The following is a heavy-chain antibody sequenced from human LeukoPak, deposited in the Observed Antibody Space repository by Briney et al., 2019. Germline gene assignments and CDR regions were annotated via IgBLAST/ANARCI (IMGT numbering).Heavy chain of an antibody. D-gene: IGHD4-11*01. V-gene: IGHV3-21*01. CDR3: ARGTTTVQRRDTFDV. J-gene: IGHJ3*01. CDR2: ISTTSSHI. CDR1: GFTLRLYS. Sequence: PGGSLTLSCAASGFTLRLYSMVWVRHAPGKGLEWVAYISTTSSHIYYAESLKGRFTISRDNAKNSLYLQMNSLRAEDTAVYYCARGTTTVQRRDTFDVWGQGTMVTVSS.